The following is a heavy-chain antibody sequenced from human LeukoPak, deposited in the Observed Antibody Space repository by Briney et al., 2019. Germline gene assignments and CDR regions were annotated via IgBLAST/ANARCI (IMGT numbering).Heavy chain of an antibody. V-gene: IGHV3-23*01. CDR2: ISGSGGST. Sequence: PGGSLRLSCAASGFTFNSCAMSWVRQAPGKGLEWVSAISGSGGSTYSADSVKGRFTISRDNSKNTLYLQMNSLRAEDTAVYYCARDLSFFEYSSSYEGGNWGQGTLVTVSS. CDR3: ARDLSFFEYSSSYEGGN. J-gene: IGHJ4*02. CDR1: GFTFNSCA. D-gene: IGHD6-6*01.